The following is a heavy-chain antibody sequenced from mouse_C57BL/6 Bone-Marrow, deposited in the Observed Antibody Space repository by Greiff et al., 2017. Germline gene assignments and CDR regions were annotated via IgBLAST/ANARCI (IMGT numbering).Heavy chain of an antibody. J-gene: IGHJ2*01. V-gene: IGHV1-69*01. CDR2: IDPSASYT. CDR3: ARSLMYYYGSSYDY. CDR1: GYTFTSYW. D-gene: IGHD1-1*01. Sequence: VQLQQPGAGLAMPGASVKLSCTASGYTFTSYWMHWVQQRPGQGLEWIGEIDPSASYTNYNQKFKGKSTLTVDKSSSTAYVQLSSLTSEDAAVYYCARSLMYYYGSSYDYGGQGTTLTVTA.